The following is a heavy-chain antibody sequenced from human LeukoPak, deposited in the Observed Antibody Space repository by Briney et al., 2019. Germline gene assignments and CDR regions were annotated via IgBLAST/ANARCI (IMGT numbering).Heavy chain of an antibody. V-gene: IGHV4-59*08. CDR3: ARSPDCSSAIDY. CDR1: GCSISSSY. D-gene: IGHD2-2*01. Sequence: SETLSLTCTVSGCSISSSYWSWVRQPPGKGLEWVGYISYSGSTSYNPSLKSRVTISVDTSKNQFSLNLSSVTAADTAVYYCARSPDCSSAIDYWGQGTLVTVSS. J-gene: IGHJ4*02. CDR2: ISYSGST.